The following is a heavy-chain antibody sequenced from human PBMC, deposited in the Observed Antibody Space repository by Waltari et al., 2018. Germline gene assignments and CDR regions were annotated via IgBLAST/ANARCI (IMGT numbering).Heavy chain of an antibody. J-gene: IGHJ3*02. CDR2: IYYSGST. V-gene: IGHV4-39*07. CDR1: GGSISSSRYY. Sequence: QLQLQESGPGLVKPSETLSLTCTVSGGSISSSRYYWGWIRQPPGKGLEWIGSIYYSGSTYYNPSLKSRVTISVDTSKNQFSLKLSSVTAADTAVYYCARGGSGSYLGDAFDIWGQGTMVTVSS. CDR3: ARGGSGSYLGDAFDI. D-gene: IGHD3-10*01.